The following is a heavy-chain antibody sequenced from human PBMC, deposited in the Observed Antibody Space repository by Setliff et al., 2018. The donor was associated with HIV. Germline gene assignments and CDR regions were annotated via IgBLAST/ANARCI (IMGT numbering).Heavy chain of an antibody. CDR2: ISIGSGGAI. D-gene: IGHD4-4*01. CDR3: ARFRLYHYSNKVDY. CDR1: GFTFSNYA. V-gene: IGHV3-21*01. Sequence: GGSLRLSCAASGFTFSNYATGWVRQAPGRGLEWVSSISIGSGGAIDYADSVQGRFTISRDNAKNSLYLQMNSLRAEDTAVYYCARFRLYHYSNKVDYWGQGTLVTVSS. J-gene: IGHJ4*02.